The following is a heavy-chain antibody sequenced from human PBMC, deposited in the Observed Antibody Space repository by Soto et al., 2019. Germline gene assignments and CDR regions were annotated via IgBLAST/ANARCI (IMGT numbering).Heavy chain of an antibody. D-gene: IGHD3-22*01. J-gene: IGHJ6*02. V-gene: IGHV1-18*01. Sequence: QVQLVQSGAEVKKPGASVKVSCKASGYTFTSYGITWVRQAPGQGLEWMGWISTYSGKTNYAQKFQDRVTMTTDTSTSTAYMELRSLRSDDTAVYFCAREDRSGYYSSRYYYGMDVWGQGTTVTVSS. CDR1: GYTFTSYG. CDR3: AREDRSGYYSSRYYYGMDV. CDR2: ISTYSGKT.